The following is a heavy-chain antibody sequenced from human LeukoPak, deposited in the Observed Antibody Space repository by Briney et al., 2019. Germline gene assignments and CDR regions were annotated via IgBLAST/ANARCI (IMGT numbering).Heavy chain of an antibody. CDR2: INPNSGGT. J-gene: IGHJ4*02. D-gene: IGHD6-19*01. CDR3: ARGVGGSGWSLIRLYYFDY. Sequence: ASVKVSCKASGYTFTGYYMHWVRQAPGQGLEWMGWINPNSGGTNYAQKFQGRVTMTRDTSISTAYMELSSLRSEDTAVYYCARGVGGSGWSLIRLYYFDYWGQGTLVTVSS. CDR1: GYTFTGYY. V-gene: IGHV1-2*02.